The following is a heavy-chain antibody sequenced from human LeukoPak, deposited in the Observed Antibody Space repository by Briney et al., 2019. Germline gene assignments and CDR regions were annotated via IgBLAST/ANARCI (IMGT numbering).Heavy chain of an antibody. Sequence: ASVKVSCTASGYTFTDYYMHSVRQTPGQGLEWMGWINPNSGGTNYAQKFQGRVTMTRDTSISTAYMELSRLTSDDTAVYYCARGVAGPYYYYYMDVWGRGTTVTVSS. CDR2: INPNSGGT. J-gene: IGHJ6*03. V-gene: IGHV1-2*02. D-gene: IGHD6-19*01. CDR3: ARGVAGPYYYYYMDV. CDR1: GYTFTDYY.